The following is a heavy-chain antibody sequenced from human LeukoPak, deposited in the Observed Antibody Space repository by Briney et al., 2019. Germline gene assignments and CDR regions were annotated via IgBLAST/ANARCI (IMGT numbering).Heavy chain of an antibody. Sequence: ASVKVSCKASGYTFTSYYMHWVRQAPGQGLEWMGWINPNSGGTNYAQKFQGRVTMTRDTPISTAYMELSRLRSDDTAVYYCARDPYYGSGSYYHYYMDVWGKGTTVTISS. J-gene: IGHJ6*03. D-gene: IGHD3-10*01. V-gene: IGHV1-2*02. CDR2: INPNSGGT. CDR1: GYTFTSYY. CDR3: ARDPYYGSGSYYHYYMDV.